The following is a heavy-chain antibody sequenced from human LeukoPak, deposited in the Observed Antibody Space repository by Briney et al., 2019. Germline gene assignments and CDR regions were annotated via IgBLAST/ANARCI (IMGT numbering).Heavy chain of an antibody. CDR1: GFTFSRYW. V-gene: IGHV3-74*01. Sequence: GGSLRLSCAASGFTFSRYWMHWVRQAPGKGLVWVSRINNDGSSTSYADSVKGRFTVSRDNREKSLFLHMNSLRTDDTAFYYCAKGLSSSSWYVADSWGQGTLVTVSS. CDR2: INNDGSST. D-gene: IGHD6-13*01. CDR3: AKGLSSSSWYVADS. J-gene: IGHJ4*02.